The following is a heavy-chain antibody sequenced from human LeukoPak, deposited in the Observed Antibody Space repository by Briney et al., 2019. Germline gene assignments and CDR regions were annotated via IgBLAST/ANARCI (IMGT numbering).Heavy chain of an antibody. D-gene: IGHD6-6*01. CDR3: AKDGSSSRYYYYGMDV. CDR2: ISWNSGSI. CDR1: GFTFDDYA. J-gene: IGHJ6*02. Sequence: GGSLRLSCAASGFTFDDYAMPWVRQAPGKGLEWVSGISWNSGSIGYADSVKGRFTISRDNAKNSLYLQMNSLRAEDTALYYCAKDGSSSRYYYYGMDVWGQGTTVTVSS. V-gene: IGHV3-9*01.